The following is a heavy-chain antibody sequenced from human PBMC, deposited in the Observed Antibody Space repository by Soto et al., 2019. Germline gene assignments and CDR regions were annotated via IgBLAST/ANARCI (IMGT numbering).Heavy chain of an antibody. CDR1: GFTFSSYA. Sequence: EVQLLESGGGLVQPGGSLRLSCAASGFTFSSYAMNWVRQAPGKGLEWVSAISGSGGSTYYADSVKGRFTISRDNSKNTLYLQMNRLRAEDTAVYYCAKGSSGWYERFDYWGQGTLVTVSS. D-gene: IGHD6-19*01. CDR3: AKGSSGWYERFDY. V-gene: IGHV3-23*01. J-gene: IGHJ4*02. CDR2: ISGSGGST.